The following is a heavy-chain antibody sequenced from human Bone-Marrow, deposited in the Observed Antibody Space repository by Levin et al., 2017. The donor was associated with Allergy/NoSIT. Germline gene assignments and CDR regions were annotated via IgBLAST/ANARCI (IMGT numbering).Heavy chain of an antibody. D-gene: IGHD3-10*01. J-gene: IGHJ5*02. V-gene: IGHV1-18*01. CDR3: AKGGRGAGPNWFDP. Sequence: GESLKISFKPSRYPFLFSCISFFLPAPFQGLEWMGWISAYSGNTKYAQNLQDRVTMTTDTATSTAYMELRSLRSEDTAIYYCAKGGRGAGPNWFDPWGQGTLVTVSS. CDR1: RYPFLFSC. CDR2: ISAYSGNT.